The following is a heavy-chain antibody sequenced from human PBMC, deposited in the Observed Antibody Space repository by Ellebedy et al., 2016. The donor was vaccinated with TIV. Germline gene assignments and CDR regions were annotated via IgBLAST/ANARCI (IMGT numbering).Heavy chain of an antibody. CDR1: GGSISSSSYY. CDR2: IYYSGST. Sequence: GSLRLSXTVSGGSISSSSYYWGWIRQPPGKGLEWIGSIYYSGSTYYNPSLKSRVTISVDTSKNQFSLKLSSVTAADTAVYYCARDRGLGYCSSTSCSYYYYGMDVWGQGTTVTVSS. J-gene: IGHJ6*02. D-gene: IGHD2-2*01. CDR3: ARDRGLGYCSSTSCSYYYYGMDV. V-gene: IGHV4-39*02.